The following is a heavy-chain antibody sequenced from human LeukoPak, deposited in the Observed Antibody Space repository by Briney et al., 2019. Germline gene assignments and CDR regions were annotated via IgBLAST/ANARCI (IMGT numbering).Heavy chain of an antibody. Sequence: GGSLRLSCAASALTFSDYAMSWVRQPPGKGLQWVSTISASGGSTYYADSVKGRFTISRDNAKSTLYLEMNSLRAEDAAIYYCAKRRRSAATGTPNFDYWGQGTLVTVSS. CDR1: ALTFSDYA. CDR2: ISASGGST. D-gene: IGHD6-13*01. CDR3: AKRRRSAATGTPNFDY. V-gene: IGHV3-23*01. J-gene: IGHJ4*02.